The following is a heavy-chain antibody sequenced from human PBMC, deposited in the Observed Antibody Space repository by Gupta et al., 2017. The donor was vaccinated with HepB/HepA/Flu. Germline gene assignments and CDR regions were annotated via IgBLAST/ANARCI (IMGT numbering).Heavy chain of an antibody. CDR1: GFTFNSYG. J-gene: IGHJ4*02. CDR2: ISYDGSNK. D-gene: IGHD6-19*01. Sequence: QVQLVESGGGVVQPGRSLRLSCAASGFTFNSYGMHWVRQAPGKGLEWVAVISYDGSNKYYADAVKGRFTISRDNSKNRLYLQMHSLRLEDTAVYYCAKDMSQWLEDLDYWGQGTLVTVSS. CDR3: AKDMSQWLEDLDY. V-gene: IGHV3-30*18.